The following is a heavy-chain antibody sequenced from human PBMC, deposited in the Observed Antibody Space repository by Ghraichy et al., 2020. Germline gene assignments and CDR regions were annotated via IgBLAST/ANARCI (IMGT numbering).Heavy chain of an antibody. V-gene: IGHV1-18*01. CDR3: ARDKTLAVAITIFGVAPLRLDP. Sequence: ASVKVSCKASGYTFTSYGISWVRQAPGQGLEWMGWISAYNGNTNYAQKLQGRVTMTTDTSTSTAYMELRSLRSDDTAVYYCARDKTLAVAITIFGVAPLRLDPWGQGTLVTVSS. CDR2: ISAYNGNT. CDR1: GYTFTSYG. J-gene: IGHJ5*02. D-gene: IGHD3-3*01.